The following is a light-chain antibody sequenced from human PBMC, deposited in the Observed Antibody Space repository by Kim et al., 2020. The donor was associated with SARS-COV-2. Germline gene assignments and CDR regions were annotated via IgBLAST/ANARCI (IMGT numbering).Light chain of an antibody. J-gene: IGLJ2*01. CDR2: QDS. CDR1: NLGDKH. CDR3: QAWDSSTVV. V-gene: IGLV3-1*01. Sequence: SVTPGQTASITCSGDNLGDKHACWYHRKPGQSPLLVIYQDSKRPSGIPERFSGSNSGNTATLTISGTQATDEADYYCQAWDSSTVVFGGGTQLTVL.